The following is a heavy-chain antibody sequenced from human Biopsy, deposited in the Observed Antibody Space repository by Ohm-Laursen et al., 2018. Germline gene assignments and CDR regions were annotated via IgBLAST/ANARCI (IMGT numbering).Heavy chain of an antibody. CDR2: VYYTGST. J-gene: IGHJ2*01. D-gene: IGHD3-22*01. CDR3: ARDRGYYSDRNVPGYFDL. Sequence: PSQTLSLTCTVSGDPISSYYWSWIRQPPGKGLQWIGYVYYTGSTDYNPSLRSRVTISVDTSKNHFSLRLRSVTPADTAIYYRARDRGYYSDRNVPGYFDLWGRGTLVTVSS. V-gene: IGHV4-59*01. CDR1: GDPISSYY.